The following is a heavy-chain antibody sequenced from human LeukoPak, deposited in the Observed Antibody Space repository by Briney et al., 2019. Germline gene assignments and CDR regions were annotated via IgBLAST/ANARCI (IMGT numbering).Heavy chain of an antibody. Sequence: GESLKISCAASGFTFSSYSMNWVRQAPGKGLEWVSSISSSSSYIYYADSVKGRFTISRDNAKNSLYLQMNSLRAEDTAVYYCARDETGVAFDYWGQGTLVTVSS. D-gene: IGHD1-14*01. V-gene: IGHV3-21*01. CDR3: ARDETGVAFDY. J-gene: IGHJ4*02. CDR1: GFTFSSYS. CDR2: ISSSSSYI.